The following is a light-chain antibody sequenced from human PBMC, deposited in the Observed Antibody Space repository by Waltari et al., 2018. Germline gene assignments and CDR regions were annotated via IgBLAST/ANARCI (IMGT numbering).Light chain of an antibody. CDR2: KAS. J-gene: IGKJ2*03. V-gene: IGKV1-39*01. CDR1: ENVNNY. Sequence: DIQMTQSPSSLSASVGDSVTITCRASENVNNYLNWYQQKPGKAPKLLIYKASTLQSGVPSRFSGSGSGTDYTFTISSLQSEDVATYYCQHNYGTPYSFGQGTKVEMK. CDR3: QHNYGTPYS.